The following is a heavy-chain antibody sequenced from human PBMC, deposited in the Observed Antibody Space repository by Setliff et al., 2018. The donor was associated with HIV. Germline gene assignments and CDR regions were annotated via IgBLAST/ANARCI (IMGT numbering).Heavy chain of an antibody. CDR1: SYSISSGYY. CDR2: IYHSGTT. CDR3: ARHAPGSAYGDAYHFDH. D-gene: IGHD4-17*01. Sequence: PSETLSLTCGVSSYSISSGYYWAWIRQPPGKGLEWIGSIYHSGTTFYNPSLKSRVTISVDTSKNQFSLKLTSVTAADTAVYYCARHAPGSAYGDAYHFDHWGQGTLVTVSS. V-gene: IGHV4-38-2*01. J-gene: IGHJ4*02.